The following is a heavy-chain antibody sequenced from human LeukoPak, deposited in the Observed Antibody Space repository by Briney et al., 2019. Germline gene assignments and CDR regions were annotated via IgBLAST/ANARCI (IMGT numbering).Heavy chain of an antibody. D-gene: IGHD6-13*01. Sequence: GGSLRLSCAASGFTFSSYEMNWVRQAPGKGLEWVSYISSSGSTIYYADSVKGRFTISRDNAKNSLYLQMNSLRAEDTAVYYCARPTIAAAADYWGQGTLVTVSS. J-gene: IGHJ4*02. CDR3: ARPTIAAAADY. V-gene: IGHV3-48*03. CDR2: ISSSGSTI. CDR1: GFTFSSYE.